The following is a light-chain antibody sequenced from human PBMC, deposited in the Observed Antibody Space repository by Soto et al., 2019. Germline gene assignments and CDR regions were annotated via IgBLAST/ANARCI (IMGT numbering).Light chain of an antibody. CDR1: SSDVGGYNY. Sequence: SVLTQPASVSGSPGQSITISCTGTSSDVGGYNYVSWYQQHPGKAPKLMIYEVSNRPSGVSNRFSGSKSGNTASLTISGLQAEDEADYYCSSYTSSSTLPVFGTGTKLTVL. CDR3: SSYTSSSTLPV. J-gene: IGLJ1*01. CDR2: EVS. V-gene: IGLV2-14*01.